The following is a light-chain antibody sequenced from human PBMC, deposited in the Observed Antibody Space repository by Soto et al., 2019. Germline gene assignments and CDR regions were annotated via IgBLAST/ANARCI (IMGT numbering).Light chain of an antibody. J-gene: IGKJ5*01. CDR2: DAS. CDR3: QQYNNWPFT. V-gene: IGKV3-15*01. CDR1: QSVSSN. Sequence: EIVMTQSPATVSVSPGERATLSCRASQSVSSNLAWYQQKPGQAPRLLIHDASTRATGIPARFSGSGSGTEFTLTISSLQSEEFAVYYCQQYNNWPFTFGQGTRLEIK.